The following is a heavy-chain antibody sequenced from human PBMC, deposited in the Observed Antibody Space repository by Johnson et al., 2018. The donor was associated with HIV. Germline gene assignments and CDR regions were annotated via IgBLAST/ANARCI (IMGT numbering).Heavy chain of an antibody. D-gene: IGHD3-22*01. CDR3: ARVSSGGAFDI. CDR2: IGTAGNT. V-gene: IGHV3-13*01. CDR1: GFTFSSYD. Sequence: VQLVESGGGLVQPGGSLRLSCAASGFTFSSYDMHWVRQATGKGLEWVSAIGTAGNTYYPGSVKGRLPISRENAKNSLSLQMNSLRAGDTAVYYCARVSSGGAFDIWGQGTMVTVSS. J-gene: IGHJ3*02.